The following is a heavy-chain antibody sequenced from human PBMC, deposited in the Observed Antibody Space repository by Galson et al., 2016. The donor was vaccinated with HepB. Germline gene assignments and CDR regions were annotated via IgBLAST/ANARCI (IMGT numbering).Heavy chain of an antibody. CDR3: ARGGDSSSGFCDY. V-gene: IGHV1-24*01. Sequence: SVQFSCKVSAFTLNELSIHWVRQAPGTGLEWMGSFDPKDGSRLYAHEFQDRVTVTTDTSATTAYMELNSLRSDATAVYYCARGGDSSSGFCDYWGQGTLVSVSS. CDR2: FDPKDGSR. D-gene: IGHD3-22*01. CDR1: AFTLNELS. J-gene: IGHJ4*02.